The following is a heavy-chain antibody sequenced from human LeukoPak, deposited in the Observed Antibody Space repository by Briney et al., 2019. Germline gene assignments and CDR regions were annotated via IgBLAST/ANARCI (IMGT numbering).Heavy chain of an antibody. V-gene: IGHV3-21*01. D-gene: IGHD1-1*01. J-gene: IGHJ4*02. CDR2: ISTGSTYI. CDR1: GFTFSSYI. CDR3: ARGTGDDY. Sequence: PGGSLRLSCAASGFTFSSYIMNWVRQAPGKGLEWVSSISTGSTYIYYADSVKGRFTISRDNAKNSLYLQMNSLRAEDTAVHYCARGTGDDYWGQGTLVTVSS.